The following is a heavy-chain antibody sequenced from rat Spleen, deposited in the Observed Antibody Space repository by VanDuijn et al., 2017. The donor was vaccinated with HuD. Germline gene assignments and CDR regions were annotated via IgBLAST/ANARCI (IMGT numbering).Heavy chain of an antibody. Sequence: EVQLVESGGGLVQPGGSLKLSCVASGFTFNNYWMTWIRQAPGKGLEWVASITNAAGKIYYPDSVKGRFTLSRDNAKSTLYLQMGSLRSEDTSTYYCAKADYGYNSRYYYVMDACGQAASVTVSS. J-gene: IGHJ4*01. CDR3: AKADYGYNSRYYYVMDA. D-gene: IGHD1-9*01. V-gene: IGHV5-31*01. CDR1: GFTFNNYW. CDR2: ITNAAGKI.